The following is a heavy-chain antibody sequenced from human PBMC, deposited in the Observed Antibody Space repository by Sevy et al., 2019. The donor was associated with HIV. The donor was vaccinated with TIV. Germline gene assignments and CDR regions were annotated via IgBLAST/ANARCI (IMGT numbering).Heavy chain of an antibody. CDR3: ASLPGYRSTYYGFSLSRTFDS. CDR1: GGSITSNNYY. V-gene: IGHV4-39*01. D-gene: IGHD6-19*01. J-gene: IGHJ4*02. CDR2: IYHSGNT. Sequence: SETLSLTCSVSGGSITSNNYYWGWIRQPPGKGLEWIGSIYHSGNTYYNPSLKSRVTVSVDTSRSHFSLKVTSVAASDTAVYFCASLPGYRSTYYGFSLSRTFDSWGPGTLVTVSS.